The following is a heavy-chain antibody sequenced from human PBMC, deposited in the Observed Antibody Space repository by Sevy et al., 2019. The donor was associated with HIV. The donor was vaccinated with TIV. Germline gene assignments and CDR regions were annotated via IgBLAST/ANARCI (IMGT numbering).Heavy chain of an antibody. J-gene: IGHJ4*02. D-gene: IGHD6-19*01. Sequence: GGSLRLSCAASGFTFSSYSMNWVRQAPGKGLEWVSSISSSSSYIYYADSVKGRFTISRDNAKNSLYLQMNSLRAEDTAVYYWARDAAVAGSYFDYWGQGTLVTVSS. CDR3: ARDAAVAGSYFDY. CDR1: GFTFSSYS. V-gene: IGHV3-21*01. CDR2: ISSSSSYI.